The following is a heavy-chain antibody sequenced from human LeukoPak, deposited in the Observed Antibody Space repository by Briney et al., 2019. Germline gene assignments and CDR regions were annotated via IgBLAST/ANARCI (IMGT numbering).Heavy chain of an antibody. V-gene: IGHV3-23*01. CDR1: GFTFSSYA. J-gene: IGHJ4*02. Sequence: GGSLRLSCAASGFTFSSYAMSWVRQAPGKGLEWVSAISGSGGSTYYADSVKGRFTISRDNSKNTLYLQMNSLRAEDTAVYYCVKSYCSSTSCFDYWGQGTLVTVSS. D-gene: IGHD2-2*01. CDR3: VKSYCSSTSCFDY. CDR2: ISGSGGST.